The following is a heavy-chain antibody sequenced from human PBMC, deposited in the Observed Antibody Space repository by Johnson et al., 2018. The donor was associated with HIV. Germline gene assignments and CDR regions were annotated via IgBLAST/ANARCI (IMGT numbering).Heavy chain of an antibody. V-gene: IGHV3-30*03. CDR1: GFTFSSYG. CDR3: GRGGGDCGGDCFLGAFDI. CDR2: ISYDGSNK. D-gene: IGHD2-21*01. J-gene: IGHJ3*02. Sequence: QVQLVESGGGVVQPGRSLRLSCAASGFTFSSYGMHWVRQAPGKGLEWVAVISYDGSNKYYADSVKGRFTISRDNAKNSLYLQMHSLRAEDTALYYCGRGGGDCGGDCFLGAFDIWGQGTMVTVSS.